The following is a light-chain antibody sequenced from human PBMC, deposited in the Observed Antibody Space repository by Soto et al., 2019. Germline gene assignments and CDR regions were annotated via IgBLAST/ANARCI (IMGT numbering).Light chain of an antibody. V-gene: IGKV3-15*01. J-gene: IGKJ1*01. CDR2: GAS. CDR3: QHYNNWPPAWT. CDR1: QSLSSN. Sequence: EIVMTQSPATLSVSPGERATLSFSATQSLSSNLAWYQQKPGQAPRLLIYGASTRATGIPARFSGSGSGTELTLTISSLQSEDFAVYYCQHYNNWPPAWTFGQGTKVDIK.